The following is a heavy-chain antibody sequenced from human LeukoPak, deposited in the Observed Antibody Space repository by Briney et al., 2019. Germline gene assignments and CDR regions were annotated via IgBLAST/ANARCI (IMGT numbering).Heavy chain of an antibody. D-gene: IGHD2-15*01. CDR1: GFIFSSYA. CDR2: ISGGGDTT. Sequence: GGSLRLSCAASGFIFSSYAMSWVRQAPGKGLEWVSVISGGGDTTYYADSVKGRFTISRDNSKNTLYLQMNSLRAEDTAVYYCAKAPGLLDFDYWGQGALVTVSS. V-gene: IGHV3-23*01. J-gene: IGHJ4*02. CDR3: AKAPGLLDFDY.